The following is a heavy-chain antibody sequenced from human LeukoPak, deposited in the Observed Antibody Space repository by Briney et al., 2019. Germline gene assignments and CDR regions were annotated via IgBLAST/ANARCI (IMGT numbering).Heavy chain of an antibody. CDR3: AREGKLRSDYYFDY. J-gene: IGHJ4*02. Sequence: SETLSLTCTVSGGSISSYYWSWIRQPPGKGLEWIGEINHSGSTNYNPSLKSRVTISVDTSKNQFSLKLSSVTAADTAVYYCAREGKLRSDYYFDYWGQGTLVTVSS. V-gene: IGHV4-34*01. CDR2: INHSGST. CDR1: GGSISSYY. D-gene: IGHD1-26*01.